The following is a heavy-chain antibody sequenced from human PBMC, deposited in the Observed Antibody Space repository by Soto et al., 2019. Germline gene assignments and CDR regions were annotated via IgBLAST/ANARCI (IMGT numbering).Heavy chain of an antibody. J-gene: IGHJ6*03. CDR1: GYSLTSYW. V-gene: IGHV5-51*01. D-gene: IGHD2-15*01. CDR3: ARLGSYCSGGSCYPYYYYYYMDV. Sequence: GESLKISCKGSGYSLTSYWIGWVRQMPGKGLEWMGIIYPGDSDTRYSPSFQGQVTISADKSISTAYLQWSSLKASDTAMYYCARLGSYCSGGSCYPYYYYYYMDVWGKGTTVTVSS. CDR2: IYPGDSDT.